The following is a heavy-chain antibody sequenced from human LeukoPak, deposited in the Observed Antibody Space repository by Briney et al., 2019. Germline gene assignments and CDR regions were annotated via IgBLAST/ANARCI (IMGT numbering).Heavy chain of an antibody. CDR1: EGTFSSYA. J-gene: IGHJ6*03. Sequence: SVKVSCKASEGTFSSYAISWVRQAPGQGLEWMGGIIPIFGTANYAQKFQGRVTITADESTSTAYMELSSLRSEDTAVYYCARGIPSVHYYYYMDVWGKGTTVTVSS. D-gene: IGHD2-8*01. V-gene: IGHV1-69*13. CDR2: IIPIFGTA. CDR3: ARGIPSVHYYYYMDV.